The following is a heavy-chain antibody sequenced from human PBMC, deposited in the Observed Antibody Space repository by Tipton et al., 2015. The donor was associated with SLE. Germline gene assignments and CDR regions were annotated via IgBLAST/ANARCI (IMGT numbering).Heavy chain of an antibody. Sequence: TLSLTCSVSGGSISGTNYYWDWIRQPPGKGPEWIGRITNNGNTYYIPSLQSRVTMSVDTSKNQFSLKLTSVTAADTAAYYCARRMVQGVITLNYFDYWGQGTLVTVSS. CDR2: ITNNGNT. CDR1: GGSISGTNYY. V-gene: IGHV4-39*01. D-gene: IGHD3-10*01. CDR3: ARRMVQGVITLNYFDY. J-gene: IGHJ4*02.